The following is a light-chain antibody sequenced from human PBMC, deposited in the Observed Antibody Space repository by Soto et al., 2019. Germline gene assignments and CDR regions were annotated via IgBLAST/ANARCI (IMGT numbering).Light chain of an antibody. Sequence: EIVMTQSPATLSVSPGERATLSCRASQSVSSNLAWYQQKPGQAPRLLIYGASTRATGIPARFSGSGSGTEFYLTINSLQSEDFAAYHCQQYNKWPQTFGQGTKVEIK. J-gene: IGKJ1*01. CDR1: QSVSSN. CDR2: GAS. V-gene: IGKV3-15*01. CDR3: QQYNKWPQT.